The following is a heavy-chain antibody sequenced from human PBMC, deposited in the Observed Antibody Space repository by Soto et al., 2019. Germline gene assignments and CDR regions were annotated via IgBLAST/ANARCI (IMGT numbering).Heavy chain of an antibody. CDR2: ISYDGSNK. Sequence: QVQLVESGGGVVQPGRSLRLSCAASGFTFSSYAMHWVRQAPGKGLEWVAVISYDGSNKYYADSVKGRFTISRDNSKNTLYLQMNSLRAEDTAVYYCAKDIQYCSGGSCFYQFIYYYYYGMDVWGQGTTVTVSS. D-gene: IGHD2-15*01. CDR1: GFTFSSYA. CDR3: AKDIQYCSGGSCFYQFIYYYYYGMDV. J-gene: IGHJ6*02. V-gene: IGHV3-30-3*01.